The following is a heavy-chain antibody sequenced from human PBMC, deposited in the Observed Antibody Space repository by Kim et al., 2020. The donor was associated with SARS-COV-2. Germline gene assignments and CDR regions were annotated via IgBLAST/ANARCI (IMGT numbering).Heavy chain of an antibody. CDR2: ISWNSGSI. CDR1: GFTFGDYA. V-gene: IGHV3-9*01. J-gene: IGHJ2*01. D-gene: IGHD6-13*01. CDR3: AKDILRGSSWYFAYFDL. Sequence: GGSLRLSCAASGFTFGDYAMHWVRQAPGKGLEWVSGISWNSGSIGYADSVKGRFTISRDNAKNSLYLQMNSLRAEDTALYYCAKDILRGSSWYFAYFDLWGRGTLVTVSS.